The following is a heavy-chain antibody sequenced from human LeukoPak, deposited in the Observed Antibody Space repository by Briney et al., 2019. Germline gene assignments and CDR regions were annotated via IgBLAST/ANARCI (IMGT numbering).Heavy chain of an antibody. D-gene: IGHD1-26*01. J-gene: IGHJ4*02. V-gene: IGHV3-21*01. CDR3: ARLVGDRGSYYRGY. CDR1: GFTFSSYA. Sequence: GGSLRLSCAASGFTFSSYAMSWVRQAPGKGLEWVSSISSSSSYIYYADSVKGRFTISRDNAKNSLYLQMNSLRAEDTAVYYCARLVGDRGSYYRGYWGQGTLVTVSS. CDR2: ISSSSSYI.